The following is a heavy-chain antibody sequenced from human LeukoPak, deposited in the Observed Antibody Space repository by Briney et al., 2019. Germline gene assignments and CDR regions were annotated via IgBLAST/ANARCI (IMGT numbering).Heavy chain of an antibody. J-gene: IGHJ5*02. CDR1: DGSISSSNW. D-gene: IGHD5-12*01. V-gene: IGHV4-4*02. Sequence: AETLSLTCAVSDGSISSSNWWSWVRQPPGKGLEWIGEIYHSGSTNYNPSLKSRVTISVDKSKNQFSLKLNSVTSSDTAMYYCARVELIVALPTSFDPWGQGTLVTVSS. CDR2: IYHSGST. CDR3: ARVELIVALPTSFDP.